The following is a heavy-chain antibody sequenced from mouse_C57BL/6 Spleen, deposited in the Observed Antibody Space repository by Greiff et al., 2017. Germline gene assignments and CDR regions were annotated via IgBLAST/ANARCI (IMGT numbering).Heavy chain of an antibody. D-gene: IGHD2-3*01. J-gene: IGHJ2*01. CDR2: ISDGGSYT. CDR3: AREGLLPYFGY. CDR1: GFTFSSYA. V-gene: IGHV5-4*01. Sequence: EVMLVESGGGLVKPGGSLKLSCAASGFTFSSYAMSWVRQTPEKRLEWVATISDGGSYTYYPDNVKGRFTISRDNAKNNLYLQMSHLKSEDTAMYYCAREGLLPYFGYWGQGTTLTVSS.